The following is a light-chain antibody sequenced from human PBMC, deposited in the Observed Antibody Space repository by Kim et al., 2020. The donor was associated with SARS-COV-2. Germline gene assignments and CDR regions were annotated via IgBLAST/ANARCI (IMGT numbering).Light chain of an antibody. J-gene: IGKJ1*01. CDR3: MQGTHCAWT. V-gene: IGKV2-30*02. CDR1: EHLVHTVGNSY. CDR2: SVS. Sequence: TSLSCRVWEHLVHTVGNSYLIVCLQGPGQSPRRIIYSVSVRGSGVPDRFSGGGSRTDFTLKITRMGAVGVVVYYCMQGTHCAWTFVQGTKVDIK.